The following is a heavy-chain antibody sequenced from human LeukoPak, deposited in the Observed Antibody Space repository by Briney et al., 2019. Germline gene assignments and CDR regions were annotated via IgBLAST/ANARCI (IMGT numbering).Heavy chain of an antibody. D-gene: IGHD2-15*01. Sequence: GGSLRLSCAASGFTFTTYAMSWVRQAPGKGLEWVSGISGLGDNTYYVDSVKGRFTISRDNAKNTQYLQINSLRVEDTAVYYCARSLRSPRYCIDDTCYFDYWGQGTLVTVSS. CDR2: ISGLGDNT. V-gene: IGHV3-23*01. J-gene: IGHJ4*02. CDR3: ARSLRSPRYCIDDTCYFDY. CDR1: GFTFTTYA.